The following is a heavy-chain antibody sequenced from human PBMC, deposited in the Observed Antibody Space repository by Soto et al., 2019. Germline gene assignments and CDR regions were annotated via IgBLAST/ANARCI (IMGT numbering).Heavy chain of an antibody. CDR1: GFTFSSYS. CDR3: AKGVLSFHYGMEV. V-gene: IGHV3-48*01. D-gene: IGHD3-10*01. CDR2: ISSSSSTI. Sequence: PGGSLRLSCAASGFTFSSYSMNWVRQAPGKGLEWVSYISSSSSTIYYADSVKGRFAIGRDFSDNSVYLEMNNLRADDTAVYFCAKGVLSFHYGMEVWGQGATVTVSS. J-gene: IGHJ6*02.